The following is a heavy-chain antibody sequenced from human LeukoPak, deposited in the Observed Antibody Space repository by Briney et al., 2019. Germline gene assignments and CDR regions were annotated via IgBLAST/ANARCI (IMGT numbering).Heavy chain of an antibody. CDR1: GFTFSSYW. D-gene: IGHD5-12*01. V-gene: IGHV3-33*08. CDR2: IWYDGSKK. Sequence: GGSLRLSCAASGFTFSSYWMHWVRQAPGKGLEWVAVIWYDGSKKYYADSVKGRFTISRDNSKNTLYLQMNSLRAEDTAVYYCARGQNSGYDFPPDPYYYYGMDVWGQGTTVTVSS. CDR3: ARGQNSGYDFPPDPYYYYGMDV. J-gene: IGHJ6*02.